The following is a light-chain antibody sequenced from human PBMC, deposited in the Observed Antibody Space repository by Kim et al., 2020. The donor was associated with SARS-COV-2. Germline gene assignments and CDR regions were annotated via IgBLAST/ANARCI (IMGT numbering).Light chain of an antibody. V-gene: IGLV2-14*03. CDR1: SSDVGGYNY. J-gene: IGLJ1*01. Sequence: QSVLTQPASVSGSPGQSITISCTGTSSDVGGYNYVSWYQQHPGKAPKLMIFDVSKRPSGVSNRFSGSKSGNTASLTISGLQAEDEADFYCLSPTGSSTYVYGTGTKVTVL. CDR2: DVS. CDR3: LSPTGSSTYV.